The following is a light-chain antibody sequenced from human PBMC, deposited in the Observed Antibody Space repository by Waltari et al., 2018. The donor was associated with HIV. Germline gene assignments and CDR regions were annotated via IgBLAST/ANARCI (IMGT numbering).Light chain of an antibody. V-gene: IGLV3-21*04. J-gene: IGLJ2*01. CDR3: QVWDRFSDQAV. CDR2: DDS. Sequence: SYVLTQPPSVSAAPGKTASIICAGNNLGGKSVHWDQQKPRQSPVLVIDDDSDRSSGIPERVSGSNAGNTATLTSSRGEAGDEGDYHCQVWDRFSDQAVFGGGTKLTVL. CDR1: NLGGKS.